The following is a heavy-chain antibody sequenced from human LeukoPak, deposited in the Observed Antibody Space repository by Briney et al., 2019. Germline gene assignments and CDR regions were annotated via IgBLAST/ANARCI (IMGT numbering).Heavy chain of an antibody. D-gene: IGHD6-19*01. Sequence: PGWSLRLSCAASGFTFSSYGMHWVRQAPGKGLEWVAFIRYDGSNKYYADSVKGRFTISRDNSKNTLYLQVNSLRAEDTAVYYCAKDRREYGSGWYLDYWGQGTLVTVSS. V-gene: IGHV3-30*02. CDR1: GFTFSSYG. J-gene: IGHJ4*02. CDR2: IRYDGSNK. CDR3: AKDRREYGSGWYLDY.